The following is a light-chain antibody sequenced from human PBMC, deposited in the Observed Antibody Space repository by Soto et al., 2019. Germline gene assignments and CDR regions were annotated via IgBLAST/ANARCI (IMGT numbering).Light chain of an antibody. V-gene: IGLV1-44*01. Sequence: QSVLTQPPSASGTPGQRITISCSGSSSNIGSNTVNWYQQLPGTAPKLLIYTTNQRRSGVPDRFSASKSGTSASLAISGLQSEDEADYYCAAWDDSLNGYAFGTGTKVTVL. CDR3: AAWDDSLNGYA. J-gene: IGLJ1*01. CDR2: TTN. CDR1: SSNIGSNT.